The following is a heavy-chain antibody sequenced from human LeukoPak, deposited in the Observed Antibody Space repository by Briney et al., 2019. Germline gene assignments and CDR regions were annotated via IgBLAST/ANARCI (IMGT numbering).Heavy chain of an antibody. CDR2: IESDGGRT. CDR1: GFTFSHYW. D-gene: IGHD2-21*02. Sequence: PGGSLRLSCAASGFTFSHYWMHWVRQAPGKGLVWVSRIESDGGRTDYADSLKGRFTISRDNAKNSLYLQMNSLRAEDTALYYCATASRGGDSIYWGQGTLVTVSS. J-gene: IGHJ4*02. V-gene: IGHV3-74*01. CDR3: ATASRGGDSIY.